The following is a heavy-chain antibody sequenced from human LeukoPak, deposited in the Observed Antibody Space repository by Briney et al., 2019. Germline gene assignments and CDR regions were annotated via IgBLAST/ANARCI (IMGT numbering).Heavy chain of an antibody. V-gene: IGHV3-48*01. Sequence: GGSLRLSSAASEFTFSSYSMIWVGQAPGKGLEWVSYISSSSSTIYYAESVKGRFTISRDNAKNSLYLQMNSLRVEDTAVYYCARSRGNSGSYPLDYWGQGTLVTVSS. CDR2: ISSSSSTI. CDR3: ARSRGNSGSYPLDY. J-gene: IGHJ4*02. D-gene: IGHD1-26*01. CDR1: EFTFSSYS.